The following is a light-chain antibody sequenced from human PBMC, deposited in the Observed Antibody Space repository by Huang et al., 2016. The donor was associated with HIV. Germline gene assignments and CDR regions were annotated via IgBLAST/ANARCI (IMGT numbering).Light chain of an antibody. J-gene: IGKJ5*01. CDR2: GAS. V-gene: IGKV3-15*01. CDR3: QQYYDWPPIT. Sequence: EIVMTQSPATLSVSPGETATLACRASRTVYNNLAWYQQKPGQAPRLLIYGASTRTTGIPARFSGGVFGTDFTLTITTLQSEDFTLDYCQQYYDWPPITFGQGTRLDIK. CDR1: RTVYNN.